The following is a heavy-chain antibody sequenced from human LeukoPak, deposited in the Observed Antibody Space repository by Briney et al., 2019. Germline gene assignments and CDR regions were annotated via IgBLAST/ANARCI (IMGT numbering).Heavy chain of an antibody. CDR3: ARLRSNGYSPLNY. V-gene: IGHV5-51*03. Sequence: PGRSLKISCKGSGYSFTSFWIGWVRQMPGKGLDWMGIIYPGDSDTRYRPSFQGQVTISADKSISTAYLQWSSLKASDNAMYYCARLRSNGYSPLNYWGQGTLVTVSP. J-gene: IGHJ4*02. CDR1: GYSFTSFW. D-gene: IGHD3-22*01. CDR2: IYPGDSDT.